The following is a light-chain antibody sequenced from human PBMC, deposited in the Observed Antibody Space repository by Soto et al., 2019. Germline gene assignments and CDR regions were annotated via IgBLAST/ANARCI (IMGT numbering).Light chain of an antibody. V-gene: IGKV1-6*01. CDR3: LQDQIYLWT. J-gene: IGKJ1*01. Sequence: AIQLTHSHSYLSAHVRDRVTLPCRASQGVRNDLGWYQHKTGKAPKLLIHDASSLQSGVPSRFSGSASGTEFTLTISSLQPEDLASYYCLQDQIYLWTFGQGTNVDI. CDR1: QGVRND. CDR2: DAS.